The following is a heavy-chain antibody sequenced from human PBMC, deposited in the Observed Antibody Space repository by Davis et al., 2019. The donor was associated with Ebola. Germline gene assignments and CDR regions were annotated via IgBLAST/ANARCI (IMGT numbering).Heavy chain of an antibody. Sequence: PGGSLRLSCAASGFRFNTYGMHWVRQAPGKGLEWLAVIWYDGSLQFSVDSVKGRFTISRDNAKNSLYLQMNSLRAEDTAVYYCARDSGWSGVVSWGQGTLVTVSS. CDR2: IWYDGSLQ. V-gene: IGHV3-33*01. CDR1: GFRFNTYG. D-gene: IGHD6-19*01. CDR3: ARDSGWSGVVS. J-gene: IGHJ5*01.